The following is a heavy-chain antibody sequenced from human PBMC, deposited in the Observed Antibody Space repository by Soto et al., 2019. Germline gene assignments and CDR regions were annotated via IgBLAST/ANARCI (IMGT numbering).Heavy chain of an antibody. D-gene: IGHD1-1*01. CDR3: ARRFSGTGRYFDY. J-gene: IGHJ4*02. CDR1: GASFSGYY. Sequence: QVQLQQWGAGLLKPSETLSLSCAVYGASFSGYYWNWIRQPPGKGLEWIGEINQSGSTNYSPSLKPRVIVSVDTSKTQISLRLNSVTAADAAVYYCARRFSGTGRYFDYWGQGTLVTVSS. V-gene: IGHV4-34*02. CDR2: INQSGST.